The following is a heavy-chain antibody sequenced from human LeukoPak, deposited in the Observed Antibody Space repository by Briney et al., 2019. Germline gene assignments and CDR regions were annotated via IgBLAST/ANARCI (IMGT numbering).Heavy chain of an antibody. J-gene: IGHJ5*02. CDR2: IYYSGST. D-gene: IGHD3-10*01. V-gene: IGHV4-30-4*01. CDR1: GGSISSGDYY. CDR3: ARRSYYGSGTYKWFDP. Sequence: TSQTLSLTCTVSGGSISSGDYYWSWIRQPPGKGLEWIGYIYYSGSTYYNPSLKSRVTISVDTSKNQFSLRLSSVTAADTAVYYCARRSYYGSGTYKWFDPWGQGTLVTVSS.